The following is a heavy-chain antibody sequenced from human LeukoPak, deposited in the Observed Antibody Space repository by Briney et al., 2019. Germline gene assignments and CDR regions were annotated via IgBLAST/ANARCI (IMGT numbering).Heavy chain of an antibody. CDR1: GYTFTSYD. CDR2: MSPNNGNT. CDR3: ARGLRQWLVEGAFDI. J-gene: IGHJ3*02. Sequence: ASVKVSRRASGYTFTSYDMNWVRQATGQGLEWMGWMSPNNGNTGYAQKFQGRVNITWNTSTSTAYMELSSLTSEDTAVYYCARGLRQWLVEGAFDIWGQGTMVTVSS. V-gene: IGHV1-8*03. D-gene: IGHD6-19*01.